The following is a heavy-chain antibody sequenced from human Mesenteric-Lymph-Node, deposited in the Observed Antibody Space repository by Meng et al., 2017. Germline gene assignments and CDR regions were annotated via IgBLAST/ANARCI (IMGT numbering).Heavy chain of an antibody. Sequence: GGSLRLSCAASGFTFSNVWMSWVRQAPGKGLEWVGRIKSKTDGGTTDYAAPVKGRFTISRDDSKNTLYLQMNSLKTEDTAVSYCTTLTYYDFWSGLELDYWGQGTLVTVSS. CDR1: GFTFSNVW. V-gene: IGHV3-15*01. J-gene: IGHJ4*02. CDR3: TTLTYYDFWSGLELDY. D-gene: IGHD3-3*01. CDR2: IKSKTDGGTT.